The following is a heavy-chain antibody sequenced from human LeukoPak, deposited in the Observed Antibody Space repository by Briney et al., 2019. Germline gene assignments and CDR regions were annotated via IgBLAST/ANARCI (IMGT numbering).Heavy chain of an antibody. CDR2: IIPIFGTA. Sequence: SVKVSCKASGGTFSSYAISWVRQAPGQGLEWMGGIIPIFGTANYAQKFQGRVTITADESTSTAYMELSSLRSEDTAVYYCARVSTYYDFLSGYSDPLDYWGQGTLVTVSS. J-gene: IGHJ4*02. V-gene: IGHV1-69*01. CDR1: GGTFSSYA. D-gene: IGHD3-3*01. CDR3: ARVSTYYDFLSGYSDPLDY.